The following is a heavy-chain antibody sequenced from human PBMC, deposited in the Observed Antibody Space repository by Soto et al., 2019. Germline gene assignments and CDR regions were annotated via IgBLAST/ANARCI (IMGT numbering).Heavy chain of an antibody. CDR3: ARAPVVTGMFDP. Sequence: QVQLQESGPGLVKPSETLSLTCTVSGGSVSGGSFYWTWIRQPPGKALERIGYIYYSGRTNYSPSLKIRVTMSVDTSKDQVALKVTSVTAADTAVYYCARAPVVTGMFDPWGQGTLVTVSS. CDR2: IYYSGRT. J-gene: IGHJ5*02. D-gene: IGHD2-21*02. V-gene: IGHV4-61*01. CDR1: GGSVSGGSFY.